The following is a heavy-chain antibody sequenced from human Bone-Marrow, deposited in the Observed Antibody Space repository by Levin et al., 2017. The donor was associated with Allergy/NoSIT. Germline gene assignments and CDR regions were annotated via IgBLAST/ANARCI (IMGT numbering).Heavy chain of an antibody. CDR2: ISYDGSNK. D-gene: IGHD1-26*01. Sequence: GESLKISCAASGFTFSSYAMHWVRQAPGKGLEWVAVISYDGSNKYYADSVKGRFTISRDNSKNTLYLQMNSLRAEDTAVYYCARDPGSGSYYPAAYYYYGMDVWGQGTTVTVSS. V-gene: IGHV3-30-3*01. CDR3: ARDPGSGSYYPAAYYYYGMDV. J-gene: IGHJ6*02. CDR1: GFTFSSYA.